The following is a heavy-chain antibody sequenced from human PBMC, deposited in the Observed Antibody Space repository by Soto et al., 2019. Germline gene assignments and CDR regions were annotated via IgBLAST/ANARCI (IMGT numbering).Heavy chain of an antibody. CDR2: IKTKTDGGTT. D-gene: IGHD3-22*01. CDR1: GFTFSNAW. V-gene: IGHV3-15*07. CDR3: TRYRAWFYFDY. J-gene: IGHJ4*02. Sequence: EVRLVESGGGLVKPGGSLRVSCAASGFTFSNAWMNWVRQAPGKGLEWVGLIKTKTDGGTTDFAAPVKGRFTISRDDSENTLYLQLNSLKIEDTAVYYCTRYRAWFYFDYWGQGTLITVSS.